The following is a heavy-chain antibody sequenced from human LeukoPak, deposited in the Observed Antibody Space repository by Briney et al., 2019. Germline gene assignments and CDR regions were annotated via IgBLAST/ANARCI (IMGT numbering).Heavy chain of an antibody. V-gene: IGHV3-30*02. CDR1: GFTFSSYE. D-gene: IGHD6-19*01. J-gene: IGHJ4*02. CDR3: AREWVYSSGWYFDY. CDR2: IRYDGSNK. Sequence: PGGSLRLSCAASGFTFSSYEMNWVRQAPGKGLEWVAFIRYDGSNKYYADSVKGRFTISRDNSKNTLYLQMNSLRAEDTAVYYCAREWVYSSGWYFDYWGQGTLVTVSS.